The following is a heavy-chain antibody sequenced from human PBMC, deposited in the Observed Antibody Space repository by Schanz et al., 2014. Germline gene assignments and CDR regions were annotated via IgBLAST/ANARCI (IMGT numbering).Heavy chain of an antibody. D-gene: IGHD2-2*01. CDR1: GFTFGNFF. CDR3: AKSMYSTSWAFDL. Sequence: EVQLVESGGGLVQPGGSLRLSCAASGFTFGNFFMSWVRQAPGKGLEWVANIKQDGIEKYYVDSVKGRFTISRDNTKNSVFLQMSSLRVEDTAVYYCAKSMYSTSWAFDLWGQGAQVTVSS. CDR2: IKQDGIEK. J-gene: IGHJ4*02. V-gene: IGHV3-7*01.